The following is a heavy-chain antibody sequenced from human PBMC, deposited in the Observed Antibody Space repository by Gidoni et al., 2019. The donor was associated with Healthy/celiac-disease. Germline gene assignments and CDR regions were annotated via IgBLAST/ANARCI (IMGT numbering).Heavy chain of an antibody. CDR2: IYYSGSN. J-gene: IGHJ3*02. CDR3: ARAYCGGDCYPLSAAFDI. D-gene: IGHD2-21*02. V-gene: IGHV4-30-4*01. Sequence: QVQLQESGPGLVKPSQTLSLTCTVSGGSISSGDYYWSWIRQPPGKGLEWIGYIYYSGSNYYNPSLKSRVTISVDTSKNQFSLKLSSVTAADTAVYYCARAYCGGDCYPLSAAFDIWGQGTMVTVSS. CDR1: GGSISSGDYY.